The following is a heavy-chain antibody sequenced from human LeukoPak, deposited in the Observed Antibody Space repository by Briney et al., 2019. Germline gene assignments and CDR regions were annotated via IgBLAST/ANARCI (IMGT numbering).Heavy chain of an antibody. J-gene: IGHJ4*02. CDR1: GFTFDDYA. Sequence: GGSLRLSCAASGFTFDDYAMHWVRQAPGKGLEWVSGICWNSGSIGYADSVKGRFTISRDNAKNSLYLQMNSLRAEDTALYYCARWGSNYFDYWGQGTLVTVSS. D-gene: IGHD3-16*01. V-gene: IGHV3-9*01. CDR3: ARWGSNYFDY. CDR2: ICWNSGSI.